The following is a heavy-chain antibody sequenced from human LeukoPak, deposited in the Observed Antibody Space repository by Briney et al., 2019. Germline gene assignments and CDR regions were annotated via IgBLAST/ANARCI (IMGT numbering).Heavy chain of an antibody. CDR2: IYYSGST. V-gene: IGHV4-59*01. D-gene: IGHD4-17*01. CDR1: GGSISSYY. J-gene: IGHJ1*01. Sequence: SETLSLTCTVPGGSISSYYWSWIRQPPGKGLEWIGYIYYSGSTNYNPSLKSRVTISVDTSKNQFSLKLSSVTAADTAVYYCAREGTTPTGYFQHWGQGTLVTVSS. CDR3: AREGTTPTGYFQH.